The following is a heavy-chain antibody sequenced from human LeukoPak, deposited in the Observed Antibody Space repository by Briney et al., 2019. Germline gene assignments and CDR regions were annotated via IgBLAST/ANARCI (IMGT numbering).Heavy chain of an antibody. CDR1: GSSISDSY. J-gene: IGHJ4*02. CDR2: IYHSGST. Sequence: SETLSLTCSVSGSSISDSYWSWIRQPPGKQMEWIGEIYHSGSTNYNPSLKSRVTISLDKSKNQFSLKLSSVTAADTAVYYCARAGIAAADSFDYWGQGTLVTVSS. D-gene: IGHD6-13*01. CDR3: ARAGIAAADSFDY. V-gene: IGHV4-59*01.